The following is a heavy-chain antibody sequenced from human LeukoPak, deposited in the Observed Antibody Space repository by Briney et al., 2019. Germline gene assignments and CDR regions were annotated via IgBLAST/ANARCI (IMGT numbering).Heavy chain of an antibody. D-gene: IGHD3-22*01. J-gene: IGHJ4*02. Sequence: SETLSLTCAVYGGSFSGYYWSWIRQPPGKGLEWIGEIYHSGSTNYNPSLKSRVTISVDTSKNQFSLKLSSVTAADTAVYYCARVGYYYDSWGQGTLVTVSS. CDR1: GGSFSGYY. V-gene: IGHV4-34*01. CDR2: IYHSGST. CDR3: ARVGYYYDS.